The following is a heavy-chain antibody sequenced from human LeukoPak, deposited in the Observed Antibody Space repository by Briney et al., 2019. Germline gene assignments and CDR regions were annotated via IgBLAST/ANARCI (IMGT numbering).Heavy chain of an antibody. D-gene: IGHD5-24*01. Sequence: PSETLSLTCAVSGVSVSSGSYYWSWIRQPPGKGLEWIGYMYYSGITHYNPSLKSRVTTSFDTPMNQFSPKLSSVTAADSAVYYCARIAHPYKMDYWGQGTLVTVSS. CDR1: GVSVSSGSYY. V-gene: IGHV4-61*01. CDR3: ARIAHPYKMDY. J-gene: IGHJ4*02. CDR2: MYYSGIT.